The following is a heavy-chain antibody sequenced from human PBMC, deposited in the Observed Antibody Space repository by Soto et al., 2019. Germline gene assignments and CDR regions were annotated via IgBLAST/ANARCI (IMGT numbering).Heavy chain of an antibody. Sequence: QVQLVQSGAEVKKPGASVKVSCKASGYTFTGYYMHWVRQAPGQGLEWMGWINPNSGGTNYAQKFQGLVTMTRDTSISTAYMELSRLRSDDTAVYYCARASRVVPAAPGYYYYGMDVWGQGTTVTVSS. V-gene: IGHV1-2*04. CDR2: INPNSGGT. CDR1: GYTFTGYY. CDR3: ARASRVVPAAPGYYYYGMDV. J-gene: IGHJ6*02. D-gene: IGHD2-2*01.